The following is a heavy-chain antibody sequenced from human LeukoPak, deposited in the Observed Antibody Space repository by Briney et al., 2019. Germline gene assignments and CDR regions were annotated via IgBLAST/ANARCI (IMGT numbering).Heavy chain of an antibody. D-gene: IGHD3-22*01. CDR2: IKQDGSEK. CDR3: ARGHYDSSGQSDY. J-gene: IGHJ4*02. CDR1: GFTFSNAW. Sequence: GGSLRLSCAASGFTFSNAWMSWVRQAPGKGLEWVANIKQDGSEKYYVDSVKGRFTISRDNAKNSLYLQMNSLRAEDTAVYFCARGHYDSSGQSDYWGQGTLVTVSS. V-gene: IGHV3-7*01.